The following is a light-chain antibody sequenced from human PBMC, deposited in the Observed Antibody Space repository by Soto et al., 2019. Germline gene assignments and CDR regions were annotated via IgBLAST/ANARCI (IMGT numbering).Light chain of an antibody. CDR2: DVS. CDR1: SSDVGGYNY. J-gene: IGLJ3*02. Sequence: QSALTQPPSASGSPGQSVTISCTGTSSDVGGYNYVSWYQQHPGKAPKLMIYDVSKRPPGVPDRFSGSKSGNTASLTVSGLQAEAEAEYYCHSYAGSNKKVFGGGTKLPVL. V-gene: IGLV2-8*01. CDR3: HSYAGSNKKV.